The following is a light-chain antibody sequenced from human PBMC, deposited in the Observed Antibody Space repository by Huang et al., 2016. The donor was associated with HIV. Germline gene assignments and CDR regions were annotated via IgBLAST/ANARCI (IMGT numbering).Light chain of an antibody. CDR2: AAS. J-gene: IGKJ5*01. V-gene: IGKV1-9*01. Sequence: IQLTQSPSSLSASVGDRGTITCRASQDISTNLSWYQQKPGKAPKVLIYAASTLQSGVPSRFSGSTSGTYFSRTITNLQPEDFATYYCQQLNTYPITFGQGTRLDIK. CDR3: QQLNTYPIT. CDR1: QDISTN.